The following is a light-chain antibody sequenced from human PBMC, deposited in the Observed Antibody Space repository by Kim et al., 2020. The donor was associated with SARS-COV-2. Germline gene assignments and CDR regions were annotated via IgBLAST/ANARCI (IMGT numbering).Light chain of an antibody. CDR3: KQYETYWT. CDR2: QAS. J-gene: IGKJ1*01. V-gene: IGKV1-5*03. Sequence: DIQMTQSPSTLSAFVGDRVTITCRASQSVDGWLACYQQRPGKAPRLLIYQASKLASGVPSRFSGSGSGTDFTLTVSNLQPDDSAVYYCKQYETYWTFGPGTKVDIK. CDR1: QSVDGW.